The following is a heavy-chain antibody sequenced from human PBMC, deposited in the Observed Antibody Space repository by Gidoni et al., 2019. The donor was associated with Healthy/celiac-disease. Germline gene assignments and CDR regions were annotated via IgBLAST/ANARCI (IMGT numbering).Heavy chain of an antibody. CDR3: ARDLGSGSYYITFYLDY. J-gene: IGHJ4*02. CDR1: GFTFRSSR. Sequence: EVQLVESGGRFVQPGGSLRLSCAASGFTFRSSRMHWVRQVPGKGLVWVSRINRDGSSKSDADAEKGRFTNARDNAKKTLYLQMNSLRAEDTAVYYCARDLGSGSYYITFYLDYWGQGTLVTVSS. D-gene: IGHD3-10*01. V-gene: IGHV3-74*01. CDR2: INRDGSSK.